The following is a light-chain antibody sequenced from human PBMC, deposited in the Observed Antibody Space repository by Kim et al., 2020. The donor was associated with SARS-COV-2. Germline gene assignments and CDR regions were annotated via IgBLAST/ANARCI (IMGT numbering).Light chain of an antibody. J-gene: IGLJ2*01. CDR1: KLGDKY. Sequence: SYELTQPPSVSVSPGQTASITCSGYKLGDKYACWYQQKPGQSPVVVIYQDNKRPSGIPERFSGSNSGNTATLTISGTQAMDEADYYCQAWDSSLRIFG. V-gene: IGLV3-1*01. CDR3: QAWDSSLRI. CDR2: QDN.